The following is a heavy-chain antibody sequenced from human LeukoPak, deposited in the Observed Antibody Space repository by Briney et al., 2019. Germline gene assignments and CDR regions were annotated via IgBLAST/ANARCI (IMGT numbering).Heavy chain of an antibody. D-gene: IGHD6-13*01. V-gene: IGHV3-7*01. J-gene: IGHJ4*02. CDR2: ISGDGSVI. CDR1: GFTFSTSW. CDR3: ARDRAYSTYDH. Sequence: PGGSLRLSCTAPGFTFSTSWMTWVRQAPGKGLDWVADISGDGSVINYVEYVKGRFTIYRDNARNSLHLQRSSRRVKDRAGYTFARDRAYSTYDHWGQGTMVRVSS.